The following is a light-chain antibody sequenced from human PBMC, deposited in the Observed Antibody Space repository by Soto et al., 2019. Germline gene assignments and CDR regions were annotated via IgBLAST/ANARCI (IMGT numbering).Light chain of an antibody. CDR3: QSYDRSSPVV. CDR2: DDN. J-gene: IGLJ2*01. Sequence: NFMLTQPHSVSGSPGKTVTISCARSSGSIASSYVRWYQQRPGRVPTTLIYDDNERPSGVPGRFSGSIDRSSNSASLTISGLQPEDEADYYCQSYDRSSPVVFGGGTKLTVL. CDR1: SGSIASSY. V-gene: IGLV6-57*04.